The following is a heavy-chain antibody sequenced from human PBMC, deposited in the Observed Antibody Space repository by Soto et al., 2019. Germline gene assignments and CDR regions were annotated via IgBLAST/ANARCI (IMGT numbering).Heavy chain of an antibody. CDR2: ISGSGGST. J-gene: IGHJ4*02. CDR3: AKVGIAAATIFDY. D-gene: IGHD6-13*01. CDR1: GFTFSSYA. Sequence: GGSLRLSCAASGFTFSSYAMSWVRQAPGRGLGWVSAISGSGGSTYYADSVKGRFTISRDNSKNTLYLQMNSLRAEDTAVYYCAKVGIAAATIFDYWGQGTLVTVSS. V-gene: IGHV3-23*01.